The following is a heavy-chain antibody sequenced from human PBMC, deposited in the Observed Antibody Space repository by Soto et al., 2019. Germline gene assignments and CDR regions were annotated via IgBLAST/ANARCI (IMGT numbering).Heavy chain of an antibody. Sequence: QVTLKESGPVLVKPTETLTLTCTVSGFSLSNARMGVSWIRQPPGKALEWLAHVFSNDEKSYSTSLKSRLTISKDTCKSQVVLTMTNMDPVDTATYYCARITAYYDSSGYFSPKYYFDYWGQGTLVTVSS. D-gene: IGHD3-22*01. V-gene: IGHV2-26*01. CDR2: VFSNDEK. J-gene: IGHJ4*02. CDR3: ARITAYYDSSGYFSPKYYFDY. CDR1: GFSLSNARMG.